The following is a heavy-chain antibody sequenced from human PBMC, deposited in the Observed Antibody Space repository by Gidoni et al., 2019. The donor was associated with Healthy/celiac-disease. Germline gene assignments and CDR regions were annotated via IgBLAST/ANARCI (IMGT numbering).Heavy chain of an antibody. CDR3: ASNNYDYVWGSYRPFDY. J-gene: IGHJ4*02. D-gene: IGHD3-16*02. V-gene: IGHV3-21*01. Sequence: EVQLVESGGGLVKPGGSLRLSCAASGFTFSSYSMNWVRQAPGKGLEWVSSMSSSSSYIYYADSVKGRFTISRDNAKNSLYLQMNSLRAEDTAVYYCASNNYDYVWGSYRPFDYWGQGTLVTVSS. CDR2: MSSSSSYI. CDR1: GFTFSSYS.